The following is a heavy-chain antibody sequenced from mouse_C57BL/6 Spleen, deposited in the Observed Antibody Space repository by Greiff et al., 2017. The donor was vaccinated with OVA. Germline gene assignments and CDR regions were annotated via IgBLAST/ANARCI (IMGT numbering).Heavy chain of an antibody. CDR3: ASYSNEGDYAMDY. V-gene: IGHV2-2*01. Sequence: QVHVKQSGPGLVQPSQSLSITCTVSGFSLTSYGVHWVRQSPGKGLEWLGVIWSGGSTDYNAAFISRLSISKDNSKSQVFFKMNSLQADDTAIYYCASYSNEGDYAMDYWGQGTSVTVSS. D-gene: IGHD2-5*01. CDR2: IWSGGST. J-gene: IGHJ4*01. CDR1: GFSLTSYG.